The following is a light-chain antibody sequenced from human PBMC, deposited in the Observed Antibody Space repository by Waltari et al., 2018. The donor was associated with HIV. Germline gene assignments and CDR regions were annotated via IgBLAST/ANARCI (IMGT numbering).Light chain of an antibody. CDR3: QLPDGPQWT. V-gene: IGKV1-12*01. CDR2: AVS. CDR1: QGYRSW. J-gene: IGKJ1*01. Sequence: DIQMTQSPSSVDASVGDRVTISCRASQGYRSWLAWYQQKPGKAPKLLIYAVSTLQSGVPSRFSVTGSETDFTLTINGLQPGECATYDCQLPDGPQWTFGQGTKVESK.